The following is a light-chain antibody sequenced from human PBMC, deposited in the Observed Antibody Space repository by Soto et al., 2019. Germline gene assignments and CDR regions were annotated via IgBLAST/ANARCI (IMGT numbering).Light chain of an antibody. V-gene: IGLV1-40*01. Sequence: QSVLTQPPSVSGAPGQRVTISCTGSSSNIGAGYDVHWYQQLPGTAPKLLIYGNSNRPSGVPDRFSGSKSGTSASLAITGGQAEDDADYYCQSSDSSLSGYVFGTGTKLTVL. J-gene: IGLJ1*01. CDR1: SSNIGAGYD. CDR2: GNS. CDR3: QSSDSSLSGYV.